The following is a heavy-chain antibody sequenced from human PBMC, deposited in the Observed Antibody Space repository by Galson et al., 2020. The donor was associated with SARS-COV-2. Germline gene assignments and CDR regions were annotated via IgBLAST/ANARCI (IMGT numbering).Heavy chain of an antibody. CDR3: ARVTYYYGSGSYRFIDY. Sequence: SETLSLTCTVSGGSISSGGYYWSRIRQHPGKGPEWIGYIYYSGSTYYNPSLKSRVTISVDTSKNQFSLKLSSVTAADTAVYYCARVTYYYGSGSYRFIDYWGQGTLVTVSS. V-gene: IGHV4-31*03. J-gene: IGHJ4*02. CDR1: GGSISSGGYY. D-gene: IGHD3-10*01. CDR2: IYYSGST.